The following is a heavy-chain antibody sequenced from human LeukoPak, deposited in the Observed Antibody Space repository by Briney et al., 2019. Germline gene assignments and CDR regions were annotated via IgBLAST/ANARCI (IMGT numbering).Heavy chain of an antibody. D-gene: IGHD3-22*01. V-gene: IGHV1-2*02. CDR1: GYTFTGYY. Sequence: ASVKVSCKASGYTFTGYYMHWVRQAPGQGLEWMGWINPNSGGTNYAQKFQGRVTMTRDTSISTAYMELSRLRSDGTAVYYCAREVEDYYDSSGCYFDYWGQGTLVTVSS. CDR3: AREVEDYYDSSGCYFDY. J-gene: IGHJ4*02. CDR2: INPNSGGT.